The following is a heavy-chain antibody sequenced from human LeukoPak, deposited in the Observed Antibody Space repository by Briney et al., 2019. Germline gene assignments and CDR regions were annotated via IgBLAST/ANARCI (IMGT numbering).Heavy chain of an antibody. CDR1: GFTVSSNY. CDR3: ARDNLAAAGDDNFDI. V-gene: IGHV3-66*01. Sequence: GGSLRLSCAASGFTVSSNYMSWVRQAPGKGLEWVSVIYSGGSTYYADSVKGRFTISRDNSKNTLYLQMSSLRAEDTAVYYCARDNLAAAGDDNFDIWGQGTMVTVSS. D-gene: IGHD6-13*01. J-gene: IGHJ3*02. CDR2: IYSGGST.